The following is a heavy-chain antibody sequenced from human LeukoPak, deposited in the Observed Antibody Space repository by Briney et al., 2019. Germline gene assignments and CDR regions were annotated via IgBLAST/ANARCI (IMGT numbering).Heavy chain of an antibody. J-gene: IGHJ4*02. D-gene: IGHD2/OR15-2a*01. V-gene: IGHV3-30*03. CDR2: ISDDGNNI. Sequence: PGRSLRLSCAASGFTFRSYGMHWVRQAPGKGLEWVALISDDGNNIYYADSVKGRFTISRDSSKNTLSLQMSSLRVEDTAVYYCARDNKRFSCDYWGQGTLVTVSS. CDR1: GFTFRSYG. CDR3: ARDNKRFSCDY.